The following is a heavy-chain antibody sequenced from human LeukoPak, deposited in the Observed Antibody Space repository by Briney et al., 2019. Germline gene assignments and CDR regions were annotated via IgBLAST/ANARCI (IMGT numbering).Heavy chain of an antibody. V-gene: IGHV1-69*05. CDR3: ARRHRGHTPKKDY. CDR2: IIPIFGTA. J-gene: IGHJ4*02. Sequence: SVKVSCKASGDTFSSCAISWVRQAPGQGLEWMGGIIPIFGTANYAQKFQGRVTITTDTSTSTAYMELSSLRSEDTAVYYCARRHRGHTPKKDYGSQRTLVTVSS. CDR1: GDTFSSCA. D-gene: IGHD1-26*01.